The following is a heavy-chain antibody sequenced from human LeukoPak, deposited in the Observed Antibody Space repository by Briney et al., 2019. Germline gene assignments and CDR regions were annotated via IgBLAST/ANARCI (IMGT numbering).Heavy chain of an antibody. V-gene: IGHV3-23*01. D-gene: IGHD3-22*01. Sequence: QTGGSLRLSCAASGFTFSSYGMSWVRQAPGKGLEWVSDISGSGGATYYADSVKGRFTISRDNAKNSLYLQMNSLRAEDTAVYYCASSYYYDSSGYLLFDYWGQGTLVTVSS. CDR3: ASSYYYDSSGYLLFDY. CDR1: GFTFSSYG. J-gene: IGHJ4*02. CDR2: ISGSGGAT.